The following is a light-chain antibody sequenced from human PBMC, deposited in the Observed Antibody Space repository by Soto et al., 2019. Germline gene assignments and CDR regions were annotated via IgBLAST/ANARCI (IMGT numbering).Light chain of an antibody. CDR3: QQYSSYPYT. V-gene: IGKV1-5*03. CDR1: QSISSW. CDR2: KAS. Sequence: DIQMTQSPSTLSASVGDRVTITCRASQSISSWLAWYQQKPGTAPKLLIYKASSLQSGVPSRFSGNRSATEFTLTISSLQPDDFATYYGQQYSSYPYTFGQGTKLEIK. J-gene: IGKJ2*01.